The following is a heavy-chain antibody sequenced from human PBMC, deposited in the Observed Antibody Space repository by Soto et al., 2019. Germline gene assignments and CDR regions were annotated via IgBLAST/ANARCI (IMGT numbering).Heavy chain of an antibody. V-gene: IGHV6-1*01. J-gene: IGHJ4*02. D-gene: IGHD1-26*01. CDR1: GFSVSSNSAA. Sequence: PXQTLSLTCAISGFSVSSNSAAWHLFRQSPSRGLEWLGRTYYRARWYNDYAISVKSRITINPDKTKNQFSLQVNSVTPEDTAVYYCVRDNIVGGMDLFDYWGQGTLVTVSS. CDR3: VRDNIVGGMDLFDY. CDR2: TYYRARWYN.